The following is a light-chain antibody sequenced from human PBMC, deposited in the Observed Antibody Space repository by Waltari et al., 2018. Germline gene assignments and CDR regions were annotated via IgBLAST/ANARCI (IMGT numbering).Light chain of an antibody. CDR1: QSVTSPY. J-gene: IGKJ1*01. Sequence: ELVLTQSPGTLSLSPGERATLSCRASQSVTSPYLAWYEQKPVQAPRLLIDGASNRATGIPDRFSGSGSGTDFTLTISRLEPEEFAVYYCQQYGSSLWTFGQGTKVEIK. CDR2: GAS. CDR3: QQYGSSLWT. V-gene: IGKV3-20*01.